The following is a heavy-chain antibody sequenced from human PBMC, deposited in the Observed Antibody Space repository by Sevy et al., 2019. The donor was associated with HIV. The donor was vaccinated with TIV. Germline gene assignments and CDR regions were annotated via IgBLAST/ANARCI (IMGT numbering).Heavy chain of an antibody. CDR3: ARGQSTMIVAGSAFDI. CDR1: GFTVTSNY. J-gene: IGHJ3*02. V-gene: IGHV3-53*01. CDR2: IYADSNT. D-gene: IGHD3-22*01. Sequence: GGSLRLSCAASGFTVTSNYMSWVRQAPGKGLEWVSVIYADSNTYYADSVKGRFTVSRDSSKNTLYLQMNSLRAEDTAVYYCARGQSTMIVAGSAFDIWGQGTMVTVSS.